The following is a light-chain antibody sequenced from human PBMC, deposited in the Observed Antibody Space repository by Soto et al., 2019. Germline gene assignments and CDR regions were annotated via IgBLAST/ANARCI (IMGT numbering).Light chain of an antibody. V-gene: IGKV1-9*01. J-gene: IGKJ4*01. CDR2: GAS. CDR3: QQLDSFPLT. Sequence: DIKLPQSPSFVSASVGDGVTFTCRASQGIGNYLVWYQQKPGKAPKLLIYGASTLQSGVPSRFSGSGSGTEFTLTISSLQPEDFASYYCQQLDSFPLTFGGGTKVEIK. CDR1: QGIGNY.